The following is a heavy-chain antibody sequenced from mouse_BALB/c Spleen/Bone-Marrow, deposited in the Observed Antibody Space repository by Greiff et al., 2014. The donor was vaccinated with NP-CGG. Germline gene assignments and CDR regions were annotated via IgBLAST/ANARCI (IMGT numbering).Heavy chain of an antibody. V-gene: IGHV2-9*02. Sequence: VMLVESGPGPVAPSQSLSITCTVSGFSLTNYGVHWVRQPPGKGLEWLGVIWADGSTNYNSALMSRLSISKDNSKSQVFFKVNSLQTDDTAMYYCARITTATGAMDYWGQGTSVTVSS. CDR3: ARITTATGAMDY. D-gene: IGHD1-2*01. CDR2: IWADGST. CDR1: GFSLTNYG. J-gene: IGHJ4*01.